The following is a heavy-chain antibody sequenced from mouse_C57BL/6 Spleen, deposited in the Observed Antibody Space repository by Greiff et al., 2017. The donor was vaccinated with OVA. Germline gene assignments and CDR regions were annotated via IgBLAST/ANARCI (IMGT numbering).Heavy chain of an antibody. D-gene: IGHD1-1*01. CDR2: IDPSDSYT. J-gene: IGHJ2*01. V-gene: IGHV1-69*01. CDR1: GYTFTSYW. Sequence: VKLQQPGAELVMPGASVKLSCKASGYTFTSYWMHWVKQRPGQGLEWIGEIDPSDSYTNYNQTFKGKSTLTVDKSSSTAYMQLSSLTSEDSAVYYCARNGAVVAPYYFDYWGQGTTLTVSS. CDR3: ARNGAVVAPYYFDY.